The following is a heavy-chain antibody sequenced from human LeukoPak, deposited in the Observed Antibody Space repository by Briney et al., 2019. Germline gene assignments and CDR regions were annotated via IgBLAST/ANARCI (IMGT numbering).Heavy chain of an antibody. CDR1: GFTFSDYY. V-gene: IGHV3-11*04. Sequence: PGGSLRLSCAASGFTFSDYYMSWIRQAPGKGLEWVSYISSSGSTIYYADSVKGRFTISRDNAKNSLYLQMNSLRAEDTAVYYCARAGMRFLEWLPSKHPMDVWGKGTTVTVSS. J-gene: IGHJ6*03. D-gene: IGHD3-3*01. CDR3: ARAGMRFLEWLPSKHPMDV. CDR2: ISSSGSTI.